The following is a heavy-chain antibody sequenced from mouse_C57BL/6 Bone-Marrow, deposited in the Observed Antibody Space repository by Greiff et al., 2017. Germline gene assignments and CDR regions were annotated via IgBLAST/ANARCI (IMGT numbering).Heavy chain of an antibody. J-gene: IGHJ4*01. CDR2: IYPGDGDT. CDR1: GYAFSSSW. D-gene: IGHD2-3*01. Sequence: QVQLQQSGPELVKPGASVKISCKASGYAFSSSWMNWVKQRPGKGLEWIGRIYPGDGDTNYNGKFKGKATLTADKSSSTAYMQLSSLTSEDSAVYFCARDDGPYYAMDYWGQGTSVTVSS. V-gene: IGHV1-82*01. CDR3: ARDDGPYYAMDY.